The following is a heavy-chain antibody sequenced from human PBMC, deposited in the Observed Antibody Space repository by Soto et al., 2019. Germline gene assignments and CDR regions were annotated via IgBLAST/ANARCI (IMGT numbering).Heavy chain of an antibody. V-gene: IGHV1-2*02. D-gene: IGHD4-4*01. Sequence: ASVKVSFKASGYTFTNYYMHWVRQAPGQGLEWMGWMNPRSGGTKYAQAFQDRVTMTRDASISTAYMEVTSLRHGDKAVYFCARSDDSNSYRMDLWGPGTTVTVSS. J-gene: IGHJ6*02. CDR1: GYTFTNYY. CDR3: ARSDDSNSYRMDL. CDR2: MNPRSGGT.